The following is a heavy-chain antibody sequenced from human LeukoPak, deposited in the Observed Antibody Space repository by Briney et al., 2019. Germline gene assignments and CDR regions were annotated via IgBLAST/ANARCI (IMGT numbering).Heavy chain of an antibody. D-gene: IGHD3-9*01. CDR3: ARKRGVLRYFDWPGNWFDP. CDR2: INHSGST. J-gene: IGHJ5*02. CDR1: GGSFSGYY. Sequence: PSETLSLTCAVYGGSFSGYYWSWIRQPPGKGLEWIGEINHSGSTNYNPSLKSRVTISVDTSKNQFSLKLSSVTAADTAVYYCARKRGVLRYFDWPGNWFDPWGQGTLVTVSS. V-gene: IGHV4-34*01.